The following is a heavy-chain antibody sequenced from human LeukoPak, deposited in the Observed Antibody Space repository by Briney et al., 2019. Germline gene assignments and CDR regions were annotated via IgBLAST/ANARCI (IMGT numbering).Heavy chain of an antibody. CDR3: ARTAGIAVAGSRQYFDF. CDR2: FYYSGNT. CDR1: GGSISSSSYY. V-gene: IGHV4-39*01. Sequence: SETLSLTCSIPGGSISSSSYYWGWIRQPPGKGLEWIGSFYYSGNTYYNPSLKSRVTISIDTSKNEFFLNLRSVTAADTAVYYCARTAGIAVAGSRQYFDFWGQGMLVTVSS. D-gene: IGHD6-19*01. J-gene: IGHJ4*02.